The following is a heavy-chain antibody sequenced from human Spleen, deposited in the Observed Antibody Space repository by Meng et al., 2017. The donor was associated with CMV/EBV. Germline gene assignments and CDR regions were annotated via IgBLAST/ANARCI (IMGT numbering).Heavy chain of an antibody. CDR2: IRYDGSNR. CDR1: GFTFSSYW. CDR3: ANIFGDFDY. J-gene: IGHJ4*02. V-gene: IGHV3-30*02. D-gene: IGHD3-10*02. Sequence: GEYLMISCAASGFTFSSYWMHWVRQAPGKGLEWVAFIRYDGSNRYYADSVKGRFIISRDNSKNTLSLQMSSLRGEDTAVYYCANIFGDFDYWGQGTLVTVSS.